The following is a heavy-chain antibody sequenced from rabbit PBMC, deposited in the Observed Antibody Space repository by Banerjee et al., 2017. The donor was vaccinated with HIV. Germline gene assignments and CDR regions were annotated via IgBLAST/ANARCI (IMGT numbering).Heavy chain of an antibody. J-gene: IGHJ4*01. D-gene: IGHD4-1*01. CDR3: ARDLVGVIGWNFGL. CDR2: MNTYTGKA. V-gene: IGHV1S45*01. Sequence: QEQLVESGGGLFQPGGSLALTCQASEFSFSRDYVMCWVHQAPGKGLEWIGCMNTYTGKAVYATWTKGRFTVSKTSSTTVTLHMTSLTAADTATYSCARDLVGVIGWNFGLWGQGTLVTVS. CDR1: EFSFSRDYV.